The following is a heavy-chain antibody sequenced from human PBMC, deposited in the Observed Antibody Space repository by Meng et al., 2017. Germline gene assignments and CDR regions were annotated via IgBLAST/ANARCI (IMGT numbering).Heavy chain of an antibody. V-gene: IGHV1-46*01. CDR1: GYTFTSYY. CDR2: INPSGGST. CDR3: ASSSGWGDPVYDY. Sequence: QGLLVQSGAEGKKPGSSVKVSCKASGYTFTSYYMHWVRQAPGQGLEWMGIINPSGGSTSYAQKFQGRVTMTRDTSTSTVYMELSSLRSEDTAVYYCASSSGWGDPVYDYWGQGTLVTVSS. J-gene: IGHJ4*02. D-gene: IGHD2-21*01.